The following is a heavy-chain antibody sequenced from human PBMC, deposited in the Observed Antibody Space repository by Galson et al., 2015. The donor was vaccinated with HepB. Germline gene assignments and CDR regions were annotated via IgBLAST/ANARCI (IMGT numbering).Heavy chain of an antibody. CDR3: ARETRATGENNFDY. D-gene: IGHD1-1*01. V-gene: IGHV1-2*02. CDR1: GYTFTGYY. Sequence: SVKVSCKASGYTFTGYYVHWVRQAPGQGLEWMGWINPNSGGTNYAQKFQGRVTMTRDTSISTAYMELSRLRSDDTAVYYCARETRATGENNFDYWGQGTLVTVSS. J-gene: IGHJ4*02. CDR2: INPNSGGT.